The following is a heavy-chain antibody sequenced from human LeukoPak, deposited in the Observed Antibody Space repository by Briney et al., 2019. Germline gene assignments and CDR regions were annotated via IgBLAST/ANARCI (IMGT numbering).Heavy chain of an antibody. V-gene: IGHV4-59*08. J-gene: IGHJ4*02. Sequence: SETLSLTCTVSGGSISSYSWCWIRHPPRKGLGRVGYIYYSGSTNYNPSLKSRVTISVDTSKNQFSLKLSSVTAADTAVYYWARSSLMVGATLFDYWGQGTLVTVSS. CDR1: GGSISSYS. D-gene: IGHD1-26*01. CDR2: IYYSGST. CDR3: ARSSLMVGATLFDY.